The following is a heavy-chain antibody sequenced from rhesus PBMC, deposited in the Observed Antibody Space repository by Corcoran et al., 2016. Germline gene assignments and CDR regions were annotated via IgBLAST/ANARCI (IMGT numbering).Heavy chain of an antibody. CDR3: ARNPGYSYSYNRFDV. V-gene: IGHV4-165*02. J-gene: IGHJ5-1*01. Sequence: QVQLQESGPGLGKPSETLSLTCAVSGGSISGYYRTWIRQPPGKGREWIGYIGGSSGSTYYNPSLKSRVTISTDTSKNQFSLKLSSVTAADTAVYYCARNPGYSYSYNRFDVWGAGVLVTVSS. CDR2: IGGSSGST. D-gene: IGHD5-12*01. CDR1: GGSISGYY.